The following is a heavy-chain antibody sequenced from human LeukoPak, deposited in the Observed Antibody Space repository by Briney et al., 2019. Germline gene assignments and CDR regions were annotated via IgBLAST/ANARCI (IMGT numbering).Heavy chain of an antibody. V-gene: IGHV3-23*01. CDR2: ISGSGGST. Sequence: SGGSLRLSCAASGFTFSSYGMSWVRQAPGKGLEWVSAISGSGGSTYYADSVKGRFTISRDNSKNTLYLQMNSLRAEDTAVYYCAKSGGWYLINTETDYWGQGTLVTVSS. CDR3: AKSGGWYLINTETDY. J-gene: IGHJ4*02. CDR1: GFTFSSYG. D-gene: IGHD6-19*01.